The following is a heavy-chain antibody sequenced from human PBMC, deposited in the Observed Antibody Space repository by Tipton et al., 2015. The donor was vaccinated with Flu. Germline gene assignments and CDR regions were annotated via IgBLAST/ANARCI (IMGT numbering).Heavy chain of an antibody. D-gene: IGHD6-19*01. CDR3: ARRVGVAQYSSGWYGSFDY. J-gene: IGHJ4*02. CDR1: GGSISSSSYY. CDR2: IYYSGST. Sequence: TLSLTCTVSGGSISSSSYYWGWIRQPPGKGLEWIGSIYYSGSTYYNPSLKRRVTISVDTSKNQFSLKLSSVTAADTAVYYCARRVGVAQYSSGWYGSFDYWGQGTLVTVSS. V-gene: IGHV4-39*01.